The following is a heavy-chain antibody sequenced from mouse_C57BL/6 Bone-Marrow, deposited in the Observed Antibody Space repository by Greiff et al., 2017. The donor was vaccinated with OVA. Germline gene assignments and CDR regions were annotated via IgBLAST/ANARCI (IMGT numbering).Heavy chain of an antibody. Sequence: QVQLQQSGAELVRPGASVTLSCKASGYTFTDYEMHWVKQTPVHGLEWIGAIDPETGGTAYNQKFKGKAILTADKSSSTAYMELRSLTSEDSAVYYCTRFEYVAYWGQGTLVTVSA. CDR1: GYTFTDYE. D-gene: IGHD5-1*01. CDR3: TRFEYVAY. V-gene: IGHV1-15*01. J-gene: IGHJ3*01. CDR2: IDPETGGT.